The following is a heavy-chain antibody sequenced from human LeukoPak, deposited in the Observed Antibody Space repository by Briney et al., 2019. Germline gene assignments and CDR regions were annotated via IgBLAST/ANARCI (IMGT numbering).Heavy chain of an antibody. CDR1: GFTFSSYW. Sequence: GGSLRLSCAASGFTFSSYWMHWVRQAPGKGLVWVSRINSDGSSTSYADSVKGRFTISRDNAKNTLYLQMNSLRAEDTALYYCARIYSSGSRYYFDYWGQGTLVTVSS. D-gene: IGHD6-19*01. J-gene: IGHJ4*02. V-gene: IGHV3-74*01. CDR2: INSDGSST. CDR3: ARIYSSGSRYYFDY.